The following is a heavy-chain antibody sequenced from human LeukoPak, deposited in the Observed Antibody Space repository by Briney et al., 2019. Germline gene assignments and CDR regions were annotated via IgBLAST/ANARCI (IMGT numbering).Heavy chain of an antibody. CDR2: ISAIVGAT. V-gene: IGHV3-23*01. D-gene: IGHD3-16*01. CDR1: GFTFSNYA. CDR3: ATGVSGDH. J-gene: IGHJ4*02. Sequence: GGSLRLTCAASGFTFSNYAMTWVRQAPGKGLEWVSSISAIVGATNYADSVKGRFTISRDNSKNTLNLQMNSLRVEDTAVYYCATGVSGDHWGQGTLVTVSS.